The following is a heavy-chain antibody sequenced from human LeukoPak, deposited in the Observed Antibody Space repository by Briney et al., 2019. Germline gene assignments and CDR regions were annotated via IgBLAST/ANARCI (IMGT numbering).Heavy chain of an antibody. J-gene: IGHJ6*02. V-gene: IGHV3-23*01. CDR3: ARYCTSSSCYGQDYYYGMDV. CDR2: ISSSGGST. D-gene: IGHD2-2*01. CDR1: GFTFSSYA. Sequence: GASLRLSCAASGFTFSSYAMTWVRQAPGKGLEWVSAISSSGGSTYYADSVKGRFTISRDNSKNTLYLQMNSLRAEDTALYYCARYCTSSSCYGQDYYYGMDVWGQGTLVTVSS.